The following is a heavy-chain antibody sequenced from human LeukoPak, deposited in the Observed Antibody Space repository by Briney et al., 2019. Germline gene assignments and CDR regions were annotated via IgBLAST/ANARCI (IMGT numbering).Heavy chain of an antibody. J-gene: IGHJ3*02. CDR2: IYPGDSDT. CDR3: ARSYYDSSGYYSNAFDI. D-gene: IGHD3-22*01. Sequence: GESLKISCKGSGYSFTSYWIGWVRQMPGKGLEWMGIIYPGDSDTRYSPSFQGQVTISADKSISTAYLQWSSLKASDTAMYYCARSYYDSSGYYSNAFDIWGQGTMVTVSS. V-gene: IGHV5-51*01. CDR1: GYSFTSYW.